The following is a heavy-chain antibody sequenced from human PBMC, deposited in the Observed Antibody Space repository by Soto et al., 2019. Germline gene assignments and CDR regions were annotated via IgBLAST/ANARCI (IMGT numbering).Heavy chain of an antibody. CDR1: GFTFSSYG. J-gene: IGHJ4*02. D-gene: IGHD1-7*01. V-gene: IGHV3-30*18. CDR3: AKWQGNCWAIDY. Sequence: QVQLVESGGGVVQPGRSLRLSCAASGFTFSSYGMHWVRQAPGKGLEWVAVISHDGSYQYYEDSVKGRFTISRDNSKNMLDLQMNSLRAEDTAVYYCAKWQGNCWAIDYWGQGTLVIVSS. CDR2: ISHDGSYQ.